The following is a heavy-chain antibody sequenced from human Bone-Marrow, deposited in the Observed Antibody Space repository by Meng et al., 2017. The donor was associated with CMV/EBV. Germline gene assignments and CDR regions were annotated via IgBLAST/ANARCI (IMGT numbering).Heavy chain of an antibody. V-gene: IGHV3-21*01. Sequence: GESLKISCAASGFTFSSYSMNWVRQAPGKGLEWVSSISSSSSYIYYADSVKGRFTISRDNAKNSLYLQMNSLRAEDTAVYYCARGETYDFWSGYPVYFDYWGQGPRVTGSS. D-gene: IGHD3-3*01. J-gene: IGHJ4*02. CDR1: GFTFSSYS. CDR3: ARGETYDFWSGYPVYFDY. CDR2: ISSSSSYI.